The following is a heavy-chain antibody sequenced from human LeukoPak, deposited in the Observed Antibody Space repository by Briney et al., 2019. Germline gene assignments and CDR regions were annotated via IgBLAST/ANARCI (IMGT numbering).Heavy chain of an antibody. CDR1: GGSISSSYYY. V-gene: IGHV4-39*01. Sequence: SETLSLTCTVSGGSISSSYYYWDWIRQPPGKGLEWIGSIYYSGSTYYNPSLKSRVTISVDTSKNQFSLKLNSVTTADTAMYYCARGRPDSGQGTWDRGTLVTVSS. CDR2: IYYSGST. CDR3: ARGRPDSGQGT. J-gene: IGHJ5*02. D-gene: IGHD1-26*01.